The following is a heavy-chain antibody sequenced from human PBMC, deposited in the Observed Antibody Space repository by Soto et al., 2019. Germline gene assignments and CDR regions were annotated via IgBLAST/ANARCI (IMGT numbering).Heavy chain of an antibody. D-gene: IGHD2-2*01. Sequence: GGSLRLSCAASGFTFSSYGMHWVRQAPGKGLEWVAVIWYDGSNKYYADSVKGRFTISRDNSKNTRYLQMNSLRAEDTAVYYCARDPRRYCSGTSCYLMDVWGQGTTVTVSS. CDR2: IWYDGSNK. V-gene: IGHV3-33*01. J-gene: IGHJ6*02. CDR1: GFTFSSYG. CDR3: ARDPRRYCSGTSCYLMDV.